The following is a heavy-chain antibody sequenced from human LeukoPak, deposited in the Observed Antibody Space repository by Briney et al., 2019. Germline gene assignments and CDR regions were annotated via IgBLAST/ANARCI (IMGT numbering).Heavy chain of an antibody. CDR3: ARDWPGISLHFDL. CDR2: INPNTGDT. V-gene: IGHV1-2*02. J-gene: IGHJ2*01. D-gene: IGHD2-15*01. CDR1: GFTFNAYY. Sequence: ASVKVSCKASGFTFNAYYIHWVRQALGQGLEWIGWINPNTGDTNFAQKFQGRVAMTRDTSLSTAYMDLSRLTSDDTAVYYCARDWPGISLHFDLWGRGTLITVSS.